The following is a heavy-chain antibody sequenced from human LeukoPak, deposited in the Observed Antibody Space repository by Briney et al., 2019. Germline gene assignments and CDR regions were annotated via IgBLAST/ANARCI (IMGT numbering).Heavy chain of an antibody. CDR3: ARVVYGDYPHFDY. Sequence: GASVKVSCKASGGTFSSYAISWVRQAPGQGLEWMGGIIPIFGTANYAQKLQGRVTMTTDTSTSTAYVELRSLRSDDTAVYYCARVVYGDYPHFDYWGQGTLVTVSS. CDR1: GGTFSSYA. D-gene: IGHD4-17*01. J-gene: IGHJ4*02. CDR2: IIPIFGTA. V-gene: IGHV1-69*05.